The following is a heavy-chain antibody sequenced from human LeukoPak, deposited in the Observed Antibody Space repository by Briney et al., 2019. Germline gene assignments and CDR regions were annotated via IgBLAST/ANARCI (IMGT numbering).Heavy chain of an antibody. CDR1: GFTFSRYS. V-gene: IGHV3-21*01. CDR3: VRGATAVTRHLDY. Sequence: GGSLRLSCAASGFTFSRYSMNWVRQAPGKGVEWVSLISGSSRQIFDADSVKGRFAISRDNAKNSLYLQMNSLRPEDTAVYYCVRGATAVTRHLDYWGQGTLVTVSS. J-gene: IGHJ4*02. CDR2: ISGSSRQI. D-gene: IGHD4-23*01.